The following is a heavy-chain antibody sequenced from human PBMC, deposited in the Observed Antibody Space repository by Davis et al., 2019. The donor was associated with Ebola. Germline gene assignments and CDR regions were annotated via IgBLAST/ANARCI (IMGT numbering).Heavy chain of an antibody. V-gene: IGHV2-70*01. Sequence: SGPTLVTPTQTLTLTCTVSGFSLSTSGACVRWIRQTPGKALEWLAFFDWDDDKYYNASLETRLTISKDTSKNQVVLTLTNVDPADTATYHCARIRRNYCFGMDVWGQGTTVTVSS. CDR1: GFSLSTSGAC. J-gene: IGHJ6*02. CDR3: ARIRRNYCFGMDV. D-gene: IGHD2-21*01. CDR2: FDWDDDK.